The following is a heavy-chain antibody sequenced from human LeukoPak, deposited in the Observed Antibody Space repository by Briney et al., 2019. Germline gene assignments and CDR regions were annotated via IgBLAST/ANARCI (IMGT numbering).Heavy chain of an antibody. CDR2: IIPIFGTA. D-gene: IGHD4-17*01. Sequence: SVKVSCKASGYTFTSYGISWVRQAPGQGLEWMGGIIPIFGTANYAQKFQGRVTITADESTSTAYMELSSLRSEDTAVYYCASKHYGDYYFDYWGQGTLVTVSS. CDR1: GYTFTSYG. J-gene: IGHJ4*02. V-gene: IGHV1-69*13. CDR3: ASKHYGDYYFDY.